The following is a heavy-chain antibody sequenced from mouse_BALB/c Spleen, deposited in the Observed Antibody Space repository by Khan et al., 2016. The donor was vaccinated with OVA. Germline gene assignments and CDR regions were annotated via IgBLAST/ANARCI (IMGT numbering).Heavy chain of an antibody. CDR3: ARRDYYAYYWYFDV. V-gene: IGHV1-18*01. Sequence: VQLQQSGPELVKPGASVKISCKTSGYTFTEYTIHWVKQSHGKSLEWIGRFNPNNGGAHYNQKFKGKTTLTVDKSSSTAYMELRSLTSEDSAVYYCARRDYYAYYWYFDVWCAGTTVTVSS. CDR2: FNPNNGGA. J-gene: IGHJ1*01. D-gene: IGHD1-2*01. CDR1: GYTFTEYT.